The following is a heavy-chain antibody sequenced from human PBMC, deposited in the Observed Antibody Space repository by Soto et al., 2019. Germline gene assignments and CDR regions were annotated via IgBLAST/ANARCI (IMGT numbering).Heavy chain of an antibody. J-gene: IGHJ4*02. CDR3: APLYYYDSSGHRSHLIDY. Sequence: SVKVSCKASGCTFSSYAISWVRQAPGQGLEWMGGIIPIFGTANYAQKFQGRVTITADESTSTAYMELSSLRSEDTAVYYCAPLYYYDSSGHRSHLIDYWGQGTLVTVSS. CDR1: GCTFSSYA. CDR2: IIPIFGTA. D-gene: IGHD3-22*01. V-gene: IGHV1-69*13.